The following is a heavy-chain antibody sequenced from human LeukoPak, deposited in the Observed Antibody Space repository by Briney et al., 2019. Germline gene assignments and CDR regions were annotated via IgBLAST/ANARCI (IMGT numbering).Heavy chain of an antibody. CDR1: GGSISSYY. J-gene: IGHJ3*02. D-gene: IGHD3-22*01. V-gene: IGHV4-59*01. Sequence: SETLSLTCTVSGGSISSYYWSWIRQPPGKGLEWIGYIYYSGSTNYNPSLKSRVTISVDTSKNQFSLKRSSVTAADTAVYYCARAEYYYDSSGWRDAFDIWGQGTMVTVSS. CDR2: IYYSGST. CDR3: ARAEYYYDSSGWRDAFDI.